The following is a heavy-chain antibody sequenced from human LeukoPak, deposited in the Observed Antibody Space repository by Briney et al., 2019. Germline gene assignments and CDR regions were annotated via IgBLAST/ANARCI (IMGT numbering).Heavy chain of an antibody. J-gene: IGHJ4*02. CDR2: ISGSGGST. D-gene: IGHD3-22*01. CDR3: AKIVDSSGYPDDY. V-gene: IGHV3-23*01. CDR1: GFTFSSYG. Sequence: GGSLRLSCAASGFTFSSYGMSWVRQAPGKGLEWVSAISGSGGSTYYADSVKGRFTISRDNSKNTLYLQMNSLRAEDTAVYYCAKIVDSSGYPDDYWGQGTLVTVSS.